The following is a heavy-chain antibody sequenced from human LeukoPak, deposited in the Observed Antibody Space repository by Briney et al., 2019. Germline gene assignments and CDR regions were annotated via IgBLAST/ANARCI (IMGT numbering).Heavy chain of an antibody. CDR2: IYYSGSA. V-gene: IGHV4-31*03. CDR3: ARDYDTTWFEP. J-gene: IGHJ5*02. D-gene: IGHD3-16*01. Sequence: PSETLSLTCTVSGDSISSGGYYWSWIRQHPGKGLEWIGNIYYSGSAYYNPSLKSRVTISVHISYNQFSLKLNSVTAADTAVYYCARDYDTTWFEPWGQGTLVTVSS. CDR1: GDSISSGGYY.